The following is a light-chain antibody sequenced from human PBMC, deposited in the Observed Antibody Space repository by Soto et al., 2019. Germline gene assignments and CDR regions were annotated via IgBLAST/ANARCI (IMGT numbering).Light chain of an antibody. CDR3: SSYSATSVLEV. CDR2: DVS. Sequence: QSALTQPASVSGSPAQSVTISCTGTSSDVGGHNFVSWYQQHPGKAPKLILSDVSRRPSGVSDRFSGSKSGNTASLTISGLQVEDEADYYCSSYSATSVLEVFGTGTKLTVL. J-gene: IGLJ1*01. V-gene: IGLV2-14*03. CDR1: SSDVGGHNF.